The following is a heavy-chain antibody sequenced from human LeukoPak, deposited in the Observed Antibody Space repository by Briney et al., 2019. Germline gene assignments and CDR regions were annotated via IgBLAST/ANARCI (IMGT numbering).Heavy chain of an antibody. CDR2: IYPADSDT. CDR3: ARQSTLRFNWFDP. Sequence: GESLKISCKGSGYNFTTYWIGWVRPLPGKGLEWMGVIYPADSDTRYSPSFQGQVTISADKSINTAYLQWSSLKASDTAMYYCARQSTLRFNWFDPWGQGTLVTVSS. V-gene: IGHV5-51*01. CDR1: GYNFTTYW. J-gene: IGHJ5*02.